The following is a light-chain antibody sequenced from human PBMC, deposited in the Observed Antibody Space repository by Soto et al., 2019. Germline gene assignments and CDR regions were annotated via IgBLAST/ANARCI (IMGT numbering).Light chain of an antibody. J-gene: IGKJ2*01. CDR2: AAS. CDR1: QSISSY. Sequence: DIQMTQSPSSLSASVGDRVTITCRASQSISSYLNWYQQKPGKAPKLLIYAASSLQSGVPSRFSGSGSGTDFTLTISSLQPEDFATYYCQQYSTSPYTFGQGTKLEI. CDR3: QQYSTSPYT. V-gene: IGKV1-39*01.